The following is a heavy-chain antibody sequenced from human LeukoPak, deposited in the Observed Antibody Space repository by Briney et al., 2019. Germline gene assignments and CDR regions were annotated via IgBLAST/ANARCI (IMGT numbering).Heavy chain of an antibody. CDR3: AKPGPDAFDI. CDR1: GFTYSSYS. V-gene: IGHV3-21*04. CDR2: ISSSSSYI. Sequence: GGSLRLSCAASGFTYSSYSMNWVRQAPGKGLEWVSSISSSSSYIYYADSVKGRFTISRDNAKNSLYLQMNSLRAEDTAVYYCAKPGPDAFDIWGQGTMVTVSS. D-gene: IGHD1-14*01. J-gene: IGHJ3*02.